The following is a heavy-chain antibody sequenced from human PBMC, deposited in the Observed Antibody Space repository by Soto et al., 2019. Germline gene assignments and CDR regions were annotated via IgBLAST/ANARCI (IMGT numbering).Heavy chain of an antibody. J-gene: IGHJ6*02. D-gene: IGHD3-10*01. CDR3: ARDLRFRGFYGMDV. V-gene: IGHV4-31*03. CDR1: GGSISSGGYY. CDR2: IYYTGSI. Sequence: QVQLQESGPGLVKPSQTLSLTCTVSGGSISSGGYYWTWIRQHPGKGLEWIGYIYYTGSIYYNPSLKSRVTIAIDTSKNQSCQKLSSVTAAYTAVYYCARDLRFRGFYGMDVWRQGTTVTISS.